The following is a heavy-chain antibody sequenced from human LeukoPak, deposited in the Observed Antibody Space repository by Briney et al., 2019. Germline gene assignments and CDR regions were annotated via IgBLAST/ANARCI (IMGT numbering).Heavy chain of an antibody. CDR3: ARRSLVRTVGYYYGMDV. V-gene: IGHV4-59*08. CDR1: GDSISRYY. Sequence: SETLSLTCTVSGDSISRYYWSWIRQPPRKGLEWIGYIYYSGTTKYNPSLESRVTISVDTSKKQFSLKLTSVTAADTAVYYCARRSLVRTVGYYYGMDVWGQGTTVTVSS. CDR2: IYYSGTT. D-gene: IGHD1-26*01. J-gene: IGHJ6*02.